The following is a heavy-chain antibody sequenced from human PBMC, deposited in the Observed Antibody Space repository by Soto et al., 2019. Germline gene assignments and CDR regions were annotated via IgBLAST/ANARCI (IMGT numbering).Heavy chain of an antibody. J-gene: IGHJ6*02. V-gene: IGHV1-8*01. CDR3: ARAYDSSGYYYYYGMDV. CDR2: MNPNSGNT. D-gene: IGHD3-22*01. CDR1: GYTFTSYD. Sequence: QVQLVQSGAEVKKPGASVKVSCKASGYTFTSYDINWVRQATGQGLEWMGWMNPNSGNTGYAQKFQGRVTMTRNTSISTAYMELSSLRSDDTAVYYCARAYDSSGYYYYYGMDVWGQGTTVTVSS.